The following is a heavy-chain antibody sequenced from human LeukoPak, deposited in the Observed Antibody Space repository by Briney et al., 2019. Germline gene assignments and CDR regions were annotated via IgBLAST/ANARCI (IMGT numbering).Heavy chain of an antibody. J-gene: IGHJ4*02. CDR3: VRDHYYDSSAIDY. CDR2: IYTSGST. Sequence: ETLCLTCAVSGGSISSYYGSWIRQPAGKGLEWVGLIYTSGSTNYNPSLKGRFTMSGDTSKNQFSMKLSSVIDAETAVYYSVRDHYYDSSAIDYWGQGTLVTVSS. D-gene: IGHD3-22*01. V-gene: IGHV4-4*07. CDR1: GGSISSYY.